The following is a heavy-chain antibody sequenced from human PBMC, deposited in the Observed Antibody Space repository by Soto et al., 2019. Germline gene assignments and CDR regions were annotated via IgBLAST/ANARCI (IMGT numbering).Heavy chain of an antibody. D-gene: IGHD6-13*01. CDR3: ATEKIAAAGICWFDP. CDR1: GSTIPDLS. CDR2: FDPEDGET. Sequence: ASVQGSSRCSGSTIPDLSVNWVRQVHGKGLEWMGGFDPEDGETIYAQKFQGRVAMTEDTSTDTAYMELSSLRSEDTAVYYCATEKIAAAGICWFDPWGQGTLVTVSS. J-gene: IGHJ5*02. V-gene: IGHV1-24*01.